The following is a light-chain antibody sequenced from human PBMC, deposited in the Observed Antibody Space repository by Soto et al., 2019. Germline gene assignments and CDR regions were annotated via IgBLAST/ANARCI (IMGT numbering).Light chain of an antibody. CDR2: SAS. Sequence: ELVLAQSPGTLSLSPGERATLSCRASQSIYSNYLAWYQQKPGQAPRLLIYSASTRAPGIPDRFSGSGSGTDFTLTISRLEPEDFAMFYCQQYGSSSNTFGQGIKLEI. J-gene: IGKJ2*01. CDR3: QQYGSSSNT. V-gene: IGKV3-20*01. CDR1: QSIYSNY.